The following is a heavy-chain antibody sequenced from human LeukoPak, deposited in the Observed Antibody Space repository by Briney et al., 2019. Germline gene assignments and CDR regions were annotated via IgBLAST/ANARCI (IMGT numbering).Heavy chain of an antibody. CDR3: AKVPHPIVGYYFDY. Sequence: GRSLRLSCAASGFTFSSYAMHWVRQAPGKGLEWVAVISYDGSNKYYADSVKGRFTISRDNSKNTLYLQMNSLRAEDTAVYYCAKVPHPIVGYYFDYWGQGTLVTVSS. D-gene: IGHD1-26*01. J-gene: IGHJ4*02. CDR1: GFTFSSYA. CDR2: ISYDGSNK. V-gene: IGHV3-30-3*01.